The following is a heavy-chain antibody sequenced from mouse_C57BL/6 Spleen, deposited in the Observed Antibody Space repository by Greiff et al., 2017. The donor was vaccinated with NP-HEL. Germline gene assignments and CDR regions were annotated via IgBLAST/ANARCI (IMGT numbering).Heavy chain of an antibody. CDR1: GFTFSDFY. V-gene: IGHV7-1*01. CDR2: SRNKANDYTT. J-gene: IGHJ3*01. CDR3: ARDAYYDYEVGGFAY. Sequence: DVQLVESGGGLVQSGRSLRLSCATSGFTFSDFYMEWVRQAPGKGLEWIAASRNKANDYTTEYSASVKGRFIVSRDTSQSILYLQMNALRAEDTAIYYCARDAYYDYEVGGFAYWGQGTLVTVSA. D-gene: IGHD2-4*01.